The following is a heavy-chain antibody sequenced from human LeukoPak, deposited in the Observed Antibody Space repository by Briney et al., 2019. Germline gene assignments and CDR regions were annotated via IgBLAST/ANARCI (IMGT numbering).Heavy chain of an antibody. Sequence: SETLSLTCTVSGGSISSGGYYWSWIRQHPGKGLEWIGYIYYSGSTYYNPSLKSRVTISVDTSKNQFSLKLSSVTAADTAVYYCARVMEGSYGYYYYGMDVWGQGTTVTVSS. CDR1: GGSISSGGYY. J-gene: IGHJ6*02. CDR2: IYYSGST. V-gene: IGHV4-31*03. CDR3: ARVMEGSYGYYYYGMDV. D-gene: IGHD3-10*01.